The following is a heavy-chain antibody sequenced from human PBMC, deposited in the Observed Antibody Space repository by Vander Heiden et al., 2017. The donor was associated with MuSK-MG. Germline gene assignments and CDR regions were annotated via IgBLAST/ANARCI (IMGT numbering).Heavy chain of an antibody. V-gene: IGHV4-39*07. CDR2: IYYSGST. CDR3: AREDERARAFDI. CDR1: GGSIRSSSYY. Sequence: QLQLQESGPGLVKPSETLSLTCTVSGGSIRSSSYYWGWLRQPPGKGLEWIGSIYYSGSTYYNPSLKSRVTISVDTSKNQFSLKLSSVTAADTAVYYCAREDERARAFDIWGQGTMVTVSS. J-gene: IGHJ3*02.